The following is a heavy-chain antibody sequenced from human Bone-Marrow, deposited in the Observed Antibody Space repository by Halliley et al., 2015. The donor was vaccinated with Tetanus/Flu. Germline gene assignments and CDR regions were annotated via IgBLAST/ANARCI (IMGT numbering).Heavy chain of an antibody. V-gene: IGHV3-23*01. D-gene: IGHD2-15*01. Sequence: SLRLSCAASGFTFSSYALSWVRQAPGKGLEWVSAISGSGDSTYYADSVKGRFTISRDNSKNTLYLQMNSLRAEDTAIYYCAKIPTQYCSGGSCSGQYFQQWGQGTQVTVSS. CDR3: AKIPTQYCSGGSCSGQYFQQ. CDR2: ISGSGDST. CDR1: GFTFSSYA. J-gene: IGHJ1*01.